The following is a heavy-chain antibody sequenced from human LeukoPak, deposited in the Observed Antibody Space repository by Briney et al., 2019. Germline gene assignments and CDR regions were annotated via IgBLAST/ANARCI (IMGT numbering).Heavy chain of an antibody. J-gene: IGHJ4*02. D-gene: IGHD3-10*01. Sequence: PSETLSLTCAVSGGSISSGDFYWSWLRQPPGKGLELIGYIYYSGSTYYNPSLKSRLTISIDTSKNQFSLKVDSVTAADTAVYYCARLYGSGSYYNVGFDSWGQGTRVTVSS. CDR2: IYYSGST. CDR3: ARLYGSGSYYNVGFDS. V-gene: IGHV4-30-4*08. CDR1: GGSISSGDFY.